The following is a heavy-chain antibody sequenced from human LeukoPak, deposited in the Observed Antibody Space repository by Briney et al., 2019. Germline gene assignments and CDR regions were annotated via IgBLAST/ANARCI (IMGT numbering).Heavy chain of an antibody. CDR1: GFTFNSYS. V-gene: IGHV3-74*01. CDR2: INSDGSST. CDR3: ARVLGGSYSRALDY. D-gene: IGHD1-26*01. Sequence: GGSLRLSCEASGFTFNSYSMNWVRQAPGNGLEWVSRINSDGSSTSYADSVKGRFTISRDNAKNTLYLQMNSLRAEDTAVYYCARVLGGSYSRALDYWGQGTLVTVSS. J-gene: IGHJ4*02.